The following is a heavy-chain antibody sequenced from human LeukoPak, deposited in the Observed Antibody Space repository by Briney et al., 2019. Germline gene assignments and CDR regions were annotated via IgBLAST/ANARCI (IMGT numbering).Heavy chain of an antibody. CDR3: GRRAVSMVRGLIITSAFDI. Sequence: GESLKISCKGAGYSFSSDWIGWVRQMPGKGLEWMGIIYPGDSDTRYSPSLQGQVSISADTSISTAYLQWSSLKASESAMYYCGRRAVSMVRGLIITSAFDIWGQGTMVTVSS. V-gene: IGHV5-51*01. CDR2: IYPGDSDT. D-gene: IGHD3-10*01. J-gene: IGHJ3*02. CDR1: GYSFSSDW.